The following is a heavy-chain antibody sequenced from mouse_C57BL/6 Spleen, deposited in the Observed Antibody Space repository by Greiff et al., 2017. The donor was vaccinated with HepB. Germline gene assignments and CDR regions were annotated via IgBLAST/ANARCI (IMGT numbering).Heavy chain of an antibody. V-gene: IGHV1-82*01. CDR3: ARGLPPFMDY. CDR1: GYAFSSSW. CDR2: IYPGDGDT. Sequence: QVQLKESGPELVKPGASVKISCKASGYAFSSSWMNWVKQRPGKGLEWIGRIYPGDGDTNYNGKFKGKATLTADKSSSTAYMQLSSLTSEDSAVYFCARGLPPFMDYWGQGTSVTVSS. J-gene: IGHJ4*01.